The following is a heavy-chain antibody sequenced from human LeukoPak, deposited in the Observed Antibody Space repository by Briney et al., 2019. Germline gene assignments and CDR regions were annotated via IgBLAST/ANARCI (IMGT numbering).Heavy chain of an antibody. J-gene: IGHJ4*02. CDR1: GFTFNRFY. Sequence: GGSLRLSCSASGFTFNRFYLHWVRQAPGKGLEFVSHISSNGATTYYADSVKGRFTISRDNSKNTLYLQMNSLRAEDTAVYYCARDSSRATYYYDSSADGGDYFDYWGQGTLVTVSS. CDR2: ISSNGATT. D-gene: IGHD3-22*01. CDR3: ARDSSRATYYYDSSADGGDYFDY. V-gene: IGHV3-64*04.